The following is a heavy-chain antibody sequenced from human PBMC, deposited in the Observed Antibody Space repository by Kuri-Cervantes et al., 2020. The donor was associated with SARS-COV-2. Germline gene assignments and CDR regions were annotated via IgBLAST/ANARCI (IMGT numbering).Heavy chain of an antibody. CDR3: ARVNPANSHVVDY. CDR1: GFDFRIDW. CDR2: VDGDGIDT. V-gene: IGHV3-74*01. J-gene: IGHJ4*02. D-gene: IGHD2-21*01. Sequence: GASLKISWGGSGFDFRIDWIHWIRQAPGKGLVWVARVDGDGIDTTYADSVRGRFTISRDNAKNTVYLQMHSLRVEDTAMYYCARVNPANSHVVDYWGQGTLVTVSS.